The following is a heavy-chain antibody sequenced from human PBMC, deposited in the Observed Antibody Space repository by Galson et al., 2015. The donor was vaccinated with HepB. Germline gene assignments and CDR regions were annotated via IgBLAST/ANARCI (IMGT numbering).Heavy chain of an antibody. V-gene: IGHV3-74*03. CDR2: INSDGSST. Sequence: SLRLSCAASGFTFRSYWMHWVRQVPGKGLVWVSRINSDGSSTTYADSVRGRFTISRDNAKNTLFLQMNSLRAEDTAVYYCARGDGTRYFDYWGQGTLVTVSS. CDR1: GFTFRSYW. CDR3: ARGDGTRYFDY. J-gene: IGHJ4*02. D-gene: IGHD1-26*01.